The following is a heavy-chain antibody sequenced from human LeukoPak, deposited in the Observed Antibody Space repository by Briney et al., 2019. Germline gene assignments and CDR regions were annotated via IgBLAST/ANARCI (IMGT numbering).Heavy chain of an antibody. CDR1: GYTFTDYD. V-gene: IGHV1-8*03. J-gene: IGHJ2*01. D-gene: IGHD3-3*01. CDR3: ARGRVTVFGPEAWYFDL. Sequence: ASVKVSCKTSGYTFTDYDINWVRQATGQGLEWLGWMNPSRGNTGYAQKFQGRVTITKNTSISTVYMELSSLRSEDTAVYYCARGRVTVFGPEAWYFDLWGRGTLVTVSS. CDR2: MNPSRGNT.